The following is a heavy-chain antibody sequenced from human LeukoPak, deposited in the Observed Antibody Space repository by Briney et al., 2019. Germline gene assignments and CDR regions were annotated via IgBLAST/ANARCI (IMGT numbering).Heavy chain of an antibody. D-gene: IGHD3-16*02. CDR3: ARGAEDYVWGSYRVASPTRYGMDV. V-gene: IGHV4-34*01. Sequence: SETLSLTCAVYGGSFSGYYWSWIRQPPGKGLEWIGEINHSGSTNYNPSLKSRVTISVDKSKNQFSLKLSSVTAAGTAVYYCARGAEDYVWGSYRVASPTRYGMDVWGQGTTVTVSS. CDR2: INHSGST. J-gene: IGHJ6*02. CDR1: GGSFSGYY.